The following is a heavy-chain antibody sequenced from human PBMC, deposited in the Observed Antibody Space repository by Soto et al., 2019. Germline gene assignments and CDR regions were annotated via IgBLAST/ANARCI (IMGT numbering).Heavy chain of an antibody. D-gene: IGHD3-16*01. J-gene: IGHJ6*02. CDR2: ISSSSSTI. CDR1: GFTFSSYS. V-gene: IGHV3-48*01. CDR3: AGDGGGVYYGMDV. Sequence: EVQLVESGGGLVQPGGSLRLSCAASGFTFSSYSMNWVRQAPGKGLEWVSDISSSSSTIYYADSVKGRFTISRDNANNSLYRQRKGLRAEDTAVYYCAGDGGGVYYGMDVWGQGTTVTVSS.